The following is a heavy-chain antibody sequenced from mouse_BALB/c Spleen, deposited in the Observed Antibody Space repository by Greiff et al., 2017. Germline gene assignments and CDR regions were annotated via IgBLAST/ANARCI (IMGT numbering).Heavy chain of an antibody. J-gene: IGHJ3*01. CDR3: ARSYYGNYAWFAY. V-gene: IGHV5-17*02. CDR1: GFTFSSFG. Sequence: DVQLQESGGGLVQPGGSRKLSCAASGFTFSSFGMHWVRQAPEKGLEWVAYISSGSSTIYYADTVKGRFTISRDNPKNTLFLQMTSLRSEDTAMYYCARSYYGNYAWFAYWGQGTLVTVSA. D-gene: IGHD2-10*01. CDR2: ISSGSSTI.